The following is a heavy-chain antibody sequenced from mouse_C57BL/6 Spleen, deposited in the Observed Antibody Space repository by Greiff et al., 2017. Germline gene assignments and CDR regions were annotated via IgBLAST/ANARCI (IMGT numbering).Heavy chain of an antibody. CDR2: IYPGSGNP. V-gene: IGHV1-76*01. D-gene: IGHD1-3*01. CDR1: GYTFTDYY. Sequence: QVQLQQSGAELVRPGASVKLSCKASGYTFTDYYINWVKQRPGQGLEWIARIYPGSGNPYYNEKFKGKATLTAEKSSSTAYMQLSSLTSEDSAVYFCARLSSFYAMDYWGQGTSVTVSS. CDR3: ARLSSFYAMDY. J-gene: IGHJ4*01.